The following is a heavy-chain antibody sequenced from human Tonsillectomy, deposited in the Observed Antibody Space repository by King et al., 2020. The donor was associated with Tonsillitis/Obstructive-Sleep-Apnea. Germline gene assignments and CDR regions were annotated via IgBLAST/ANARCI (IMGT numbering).Heavy chain of an antibody. CDR1: GFTFRSYG. J-gene: IGHJ3*02. V-gene: IGHV3-33*01. Sequence: VQLVESGGGVVQPGRSLRLSCAASGFTFRSYGMHGVRQAPGKGLEWEAVIWYDGSNKYYADSVKGRFTISRDNSKNTLYLQMNSLRAEDTAVYYCAALWFGERADAFDIWGQGTMVTVSS. CDR2: IWYDGSNK. D-gene: IGHD3-10*01. CDR3: AALWFGERADAFDI.